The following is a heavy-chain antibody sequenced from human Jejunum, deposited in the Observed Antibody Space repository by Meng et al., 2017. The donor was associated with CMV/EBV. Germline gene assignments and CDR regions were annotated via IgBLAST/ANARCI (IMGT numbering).Heavy chain of an antibody. J-gene: IGHJ4*02. Sequence: TFSSYAMHWVRQATGKGLEYVSAISSNGGSTDYADSVKGRFTTSRDNSKNTLHLQMDSLRAEDMAVYYCAARYCSSGSCYGYFDYWGQGTLVTVSS. D-gene: IGHD2-15*01. CDR2: ISSNGGST. CDR1: TFSSYA. V-gene: IGHV3-64*02. CDR3: AARYCSSGSCYGYFDY.